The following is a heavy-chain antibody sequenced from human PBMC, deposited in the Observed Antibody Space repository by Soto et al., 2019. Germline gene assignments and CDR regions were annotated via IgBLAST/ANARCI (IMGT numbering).Heavy chain of an antibody. CDR1: GGSVSSSSYY. Sequence: SETLSLTCTVSGGSVSSSSYYWSWIRQPPGKGLEWIGYIYCNGNTNYNPSLKSRVTISVDTSKNQFSLKLTSVTAADTAVYYCARRKGALRILYYYGMDVWGQGTRVTVSS. CDR2: IYCNGNT. CDR3: ARRKGALRILYYYGMDV. V-gene: IGHV4-61*01. D-gene: IGHD4-17*01. J-gene: IGHJ6*02.